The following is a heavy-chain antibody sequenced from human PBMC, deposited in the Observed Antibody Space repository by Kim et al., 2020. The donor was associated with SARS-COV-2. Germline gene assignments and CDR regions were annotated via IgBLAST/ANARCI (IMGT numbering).Heavy chain of an antibody. CDR1: GFTFSSSA. J-gene: IGHJ6*02. CDR2: ISYDGSKK. Sequence: GGSLRLSCAASGFTFSSSAMHWVRQAPGKGLEWVAVISYDGSKKNYADSVKGRFTISRDNSKNTLYLQMNSLRAEDTALYYCAREQWSRLRGVTYSYYGMDVWGQGTTVTVSS. D-gene: IGHD3-10*01. CDR3: AREQWSRLRGVTYSYYGMDV. V-gene: IGHV3-30-3*01.